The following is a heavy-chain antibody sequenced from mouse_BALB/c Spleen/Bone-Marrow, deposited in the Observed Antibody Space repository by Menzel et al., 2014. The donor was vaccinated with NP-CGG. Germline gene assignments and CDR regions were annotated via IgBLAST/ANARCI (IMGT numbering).Heavy chain of an antibody. CDR2: IDPANGNT. D-gene: IGHD2-2*01. CDR1: GFNIKDTY. V-gene: IGHV14-3*02. CDR3: ARTYGYGRSFAY. J-gene: IGHJ3*01. Sequence: VQLKQSGAELVKPGASVKLSCTASGFNIKDTYMHWVKQRPEQGLEWIGRIDPANGNTKYDPKFQGKATITADTSSKTAYLQLSSLPSKETAVYCCARTYGYGRSFAYWGQGTLVTVSA.